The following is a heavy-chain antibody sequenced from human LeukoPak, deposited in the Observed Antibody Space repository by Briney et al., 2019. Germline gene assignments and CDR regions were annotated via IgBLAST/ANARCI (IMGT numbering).Heavy chain of an antibody. Sequence: SETLSLTCTVSSGSISSGDYYWSWIRQPPGKGLEWIGYIYYSGSTYYNPSLKSRVTISVDTSKNQLSLNLRSVTAADTAVYYCARVGKYCGGDCYSVKYWGQGTLVTVSS. CDR3: ARVGKYCGGDCYSVKY. V-gene: IGHV4-30-4*08. CDR1: SGSISSGDYY. CDR2: IYYSGST. D-gene: IGHD2-21*01. J-gene: IGHJ4*02.